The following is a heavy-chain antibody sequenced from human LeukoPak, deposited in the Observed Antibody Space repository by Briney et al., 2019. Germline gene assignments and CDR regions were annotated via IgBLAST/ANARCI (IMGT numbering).Heavy chain of an antibody. CDR2: IYYSGST. CDR1: GGSISSGGYY. V-gene: IGHV4-31*03. J-gene: IGHJ3*02. CDR3: ARAPHSSGWYRDAFDI. D-gene: IGHD6-19*01. Sequence: SETLSLTRTVSGGSISSGGYYWSWIRQHPGKGLEWIGYIYYSGSTYYNPSLKSRVTISVDTSKNQFSLKLSSVTAADTAVYYCARAPHSSGWYRDAFDIWGQGTMVTVSS.